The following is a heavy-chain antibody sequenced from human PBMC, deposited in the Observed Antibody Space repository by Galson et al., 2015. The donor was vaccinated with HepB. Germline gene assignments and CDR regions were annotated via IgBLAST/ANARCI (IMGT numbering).Heavy chain of an antibody. J-gene: IGHJ4*02. Sequence: SLRLSCAASGFTSSTYAMHWVRQAPGKGLEYISGISSNGGSTYYANSVKGRFTISRDNSKNTLYLQMGSLRAEDMALYYCARVKVEATLVDYWGQGTLVTVSS. CDR3: ARVKVEATLVDY. D-gene: IGHD1-26*01. V-gene: IGHV3-64*01. CDR1: GFTSSTYA. CDR2: ISSNGGST.